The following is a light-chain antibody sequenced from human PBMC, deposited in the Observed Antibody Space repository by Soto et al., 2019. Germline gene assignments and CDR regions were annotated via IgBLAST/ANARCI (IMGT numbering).Light chain of an antibody. Sequence: DVQLTQSPTSVSASVGDRVTITCRASQGISSWLAWYQQKPGKAPKLLIYAASSLQSGVPSRFSGSGSGTDFTLTISGLQSEDFAVYYCQQYINWPPLTFGGGTKVDIK. V-gene: IGKV1-12*01. CDR2: AAS. CDR3: QQYINWPPLT. CDR1: QGISSW. J-gene: IGKJ4*01.